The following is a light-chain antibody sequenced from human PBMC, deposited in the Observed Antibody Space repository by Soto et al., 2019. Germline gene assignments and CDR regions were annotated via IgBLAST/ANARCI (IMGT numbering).Light chain of an antibody. Sequence: EIVLTQSPGTLSLSPGERATLSCRASQSVSSSYLAWSQQKPGQAPRLRIYGASSRATGIQARFSGSGSGTDFTLTISRLEPEDFAVYYCQPYGSSPYTFGQGTKLEIK. V-gene: IGKV3-20*01. CDR1: QSVSSSY. CDR2: GAS. CDR3: QPYGSSPYT. J-gene: IGKJ2*01.